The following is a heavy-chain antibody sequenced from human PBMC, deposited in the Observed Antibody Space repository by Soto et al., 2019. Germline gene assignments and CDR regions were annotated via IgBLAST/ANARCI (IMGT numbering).Heavy chain of an antibody. J-gene: IGHJ4*02. CDR1: GFTFSSYG. V-gene: IGHV3-30*18. Sequence: PGGSLRLSCAASGFTFSSYGMHWVRQAPGKGLEWVAVISYDGSNKYYADSVKGRFTISRDNSKNTLYLQMNSLRAEDTAVYYCAKDAGGTAMPRALGLVVYWGQGTLVTVSS. D-gene: IGHD5-18*01. CDR2: ISYDGSNK. CDR3: AKDAGGTAMPRALGLVVY.